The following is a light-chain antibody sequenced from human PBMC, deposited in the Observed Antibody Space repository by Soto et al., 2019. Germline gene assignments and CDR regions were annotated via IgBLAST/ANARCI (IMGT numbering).Light chain of an antibody. CDR3: SSYTSSNTLLYV. V-gene: IGLV2-14*01. J-gene: IGLJ1*01. CDR1: SGDVGGYNY. Sequence: QSALTQPASVSGSPGQSITISCTGTSGDVGGYNYVSWYQQHPDKAPKLMIYEVNNRPSGISNRFSGSKSGNTASLTISGLQAEDEADYYCSSYTSSNTLLYVFGTGTKVTV. CDR2: EVN.